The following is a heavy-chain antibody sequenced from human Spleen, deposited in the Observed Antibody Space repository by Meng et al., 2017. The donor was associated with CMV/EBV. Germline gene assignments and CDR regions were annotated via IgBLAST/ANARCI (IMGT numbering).Heavy chain of an antibody. CDR2: IYHSGST. J-gene: IGHJ4*03. Sequence: SGGPISNSNWWSWVRQPPGKGLEWIGEIYHSGSTYYNPSLKSRVTISKDMSENQFSLKLSSVTAADTAVYYCARRCSSASCYMYHFDSWGHGTLVTVSS. D-gene: IGHD2-2*02. CDR3: ARRCSSASCYMYHFDS. V-gene: IGHV4-4*02. CDR1: GGPISNSNW.